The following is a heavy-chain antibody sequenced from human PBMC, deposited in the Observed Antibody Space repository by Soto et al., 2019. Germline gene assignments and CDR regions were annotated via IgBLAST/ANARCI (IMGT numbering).Heavy chain of an antibody. Sequence: SETLSLTCTVSGGSISSSSYYWGWIRQPPGKGLERIGSIYYSGSTYYIPSLKSRVTISVDTSKNQFSLKLSSVTAADTAVYYCARPVPAAGHYYYYYYMDVWGKGTTVTVSS. CDR2: IYYSGST. J-gene: IGHJ6*03. CDR3: ARPVPAAGHYYYYYYMDV. D-gene: IGHD6-13*01. V-gene: IGHV4-39*01. CDR1: GGSISSSSYY.